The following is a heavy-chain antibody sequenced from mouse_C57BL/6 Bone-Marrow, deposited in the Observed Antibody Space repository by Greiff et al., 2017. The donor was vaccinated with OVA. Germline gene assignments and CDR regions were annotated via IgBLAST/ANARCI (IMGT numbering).Heavy chain of an antibody. CDR2: ISNGGGST. V-gene: IGHV5-12*01. CDR3: ARRLLHYYYAMDY. J-gene: IGHJ4*01. CDR1: GFTFSDYY. D-gene: IGHD6-1*01. Sequence: EVKLVESGGGLVQPGGSLKLSCAASGFTFSDYYMYWVRQTPEKRLEWVAYISNGGGSTYYPDTVKGRFTISRDNAKNTLYLQMSRLKSEDTAMYYCARRLLHYYYAMDYWGQGTSVTVSS.